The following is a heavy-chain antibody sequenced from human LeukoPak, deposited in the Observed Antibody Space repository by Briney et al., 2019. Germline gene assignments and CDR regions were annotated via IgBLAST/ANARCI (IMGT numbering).Heavy chain of an antibody. CDR2: FDPEDGET. CDR1: GYTLTELS. CDR3: ATVIRVGTGGYPEYYFDY. J-gene: IGHJ4*02. D-gene: IGHD2-8*02. V-gene: IGHV1-24*01. Sequence: ASVKVSCKVSGYTLTELSMHWVRQAPGKGLEWMGGFDPEDGETIYAQKFQGRVTMTEDTSTDTAYMELSSLRSEDTAVYYCATVIRVGTGGYPEYYFDYWGQGTLVTVSS.